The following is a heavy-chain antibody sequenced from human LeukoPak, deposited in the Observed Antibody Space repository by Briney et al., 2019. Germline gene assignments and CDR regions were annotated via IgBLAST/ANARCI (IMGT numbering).Heavy chain of an antibody. CDR3: ARDAGYSSGWYYYYYMDV. J-gene: IGHJ6*03. CDR1: GFTFSSYA. Sequence: GGPLRLSCAASGFTFSSYAMNWVRQAPGKGLEWVSYISSSGSTIYYADSVKGRFTISRDNAKNSLYLQMNSLRAEDTAVYYCARDAGYSSGWYYYYYMDVWGKGTTVTISS. D-gene: IGHD6-19*01. CDR2: ISSSGSTI. V-gene: IGHV3-48*03.